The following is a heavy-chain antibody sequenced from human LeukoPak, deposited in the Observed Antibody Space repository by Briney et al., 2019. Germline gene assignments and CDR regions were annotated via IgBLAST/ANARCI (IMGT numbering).Heavy chain of an antibody. D-gene: IGHD5-18*01. V-gene: IGHV1-46*01. CDR2: INPSGGST. CDR1: GYTFTSYY. CDR3: ARDQGSGYSYALFAFDI. Sequence: ASVKVSCKASGYTFTSYYMHWVRQAPGQGLEWMGIINPSGGSTSYAQKFQGRVTMTRDMSTSTVYMELSSLRSEDTAVYYCARDQGSGYSYALFAFDIWGQGTMVTVSS. J-gene: IGHJ3*02.